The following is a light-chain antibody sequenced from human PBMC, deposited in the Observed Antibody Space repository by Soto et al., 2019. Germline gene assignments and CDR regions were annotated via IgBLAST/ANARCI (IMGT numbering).Light chain of an antibody. CDR1: QTVSSN. Sequence: IVMTQSPATLSVSPGERATLSCRASQTVSSNLAWYQQKPGQAPRLLIYGASIRATGIPARFSGSGSGTEFTLTISSLQSEDFAVYYCQQYNKWPPFTFGGGTKVEIK. V-gene: IGKV3-15*01. CDR3: QQYNKWPPFT. CDR2: GAS. J-gene: IGKJ4*01.